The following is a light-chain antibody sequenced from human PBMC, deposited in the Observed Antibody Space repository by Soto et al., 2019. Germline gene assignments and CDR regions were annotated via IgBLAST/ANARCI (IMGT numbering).Light chain of an antibody. CDR1: SGDVGGYNY. Sequence: QSALTQPASVSGSPGQSITISCTGTSGDVGGYNYVSWYQQYPGKAPKLLIYDVSNRPSGVSNRFSGSKSDNTASLTISGLQAEDEGDYYCSSYSSSDIVVFGGGTKVTVL. CDR3: SSYSSSDIVV. J-gene: IGLJ2*01. V-gene: IGLV2-14*03. CDR2: DVS.